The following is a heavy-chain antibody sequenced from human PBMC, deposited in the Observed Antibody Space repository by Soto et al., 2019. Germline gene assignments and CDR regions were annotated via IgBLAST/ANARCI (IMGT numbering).Heavy chain of an antibody. D-gene: IGHD2-2*01. Sequence: QVQLVESGGGVVQPGRSLRLSCAASGFTFSSYGMHWVRQAPGKGLEWVAVIWYDGSNKYYADSVKGRFTISGDNSKNSLYLQMNSLRAEDTAVYYCARGDCSSTSCYPNLDWGQGTLVTVSS. V-gene: IGHV3-33*01. CDR3: ARGDCSSTSCYPNLD. CDR1: GFTFSSYG. CDR2: IWYDGSNK. J-gene: IGHJ4*02.